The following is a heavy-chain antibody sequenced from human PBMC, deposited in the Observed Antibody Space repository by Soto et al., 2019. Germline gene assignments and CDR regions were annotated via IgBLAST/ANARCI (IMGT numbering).Heavy chain of an antibody. D-gene: IGHD3-3*01. Sequence: SETLSLTCPVSGGSLSRYYCSWIRPPPGKGLEWIGYIYDSGSTNYDPSLKSRVTISVDTYKNQFSLKLSYVTAADTAVYYCARGREGLNYDFWSGSYYYYGMDVWGQGTTVTVSS. V-gene: IGHV4-59*01. CDR2: IYDSGST. CDR3: ARGREGLNYDFWSGSYYYYGMDV. CDR1: GGSLSRYY. J-gene: IGHJ6*02.